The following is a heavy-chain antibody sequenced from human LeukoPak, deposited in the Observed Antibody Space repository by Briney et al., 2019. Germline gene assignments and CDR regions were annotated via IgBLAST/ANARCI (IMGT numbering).Heavy chain of an antibody. Sequence: SETLSLTCTVSGGSISSSSYYWGWIRQPPGKGLEWIGSIYYSGSTNYNPSLKSRVTISVDTSKNQFSLKLSSVTAADTAVYYCARAVYSGSYFFTYYYYYMDVWGKGTTVTISS. CDR1: GGSISSSSYY. CDR2: IYYSGST. D-gene: IGHD1-26*01. V-gene: IGHV4-39*07. J-gene: IGHJ6*03. CDR3: ARAVYSGSYFFTYYYYYMDV.